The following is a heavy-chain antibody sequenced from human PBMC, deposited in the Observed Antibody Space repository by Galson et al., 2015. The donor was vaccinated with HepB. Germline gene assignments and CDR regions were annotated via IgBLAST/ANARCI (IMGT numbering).Heavy chain of an antibody. CDR3: AKVARGYYFGSGSKGAFDV. CDR2: ISWNSDYM. Sequence: SLRLSCAASGFTFGDYAMHWVRQAPGKGLEWVSGISWNSDYMGYAVSLKGRFTISRDNAKNSLYLQMNSLRVEDTALYYCAKVARGYYFGSGSKGAFDVWGQGTMITVSS. V-gene: IGHV3-9*01. CDR1: GFTFGDYA. J-gene: IGHJ3*01. D-gene: IGHD3-10*01.